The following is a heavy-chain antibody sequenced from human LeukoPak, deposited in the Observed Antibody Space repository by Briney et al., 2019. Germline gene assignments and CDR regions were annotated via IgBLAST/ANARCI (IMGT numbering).Heavy chain of an antibody. V-gene: IGHV3-33*01. Sequence: GRSLRLSCAASGFTFSSYGMHWVRQAPGKGLEWVAVIWYDGSNKYYADSVKGRFTISRDNSKNTLYLQMNILRAEDTAVYYCARGLQYQLLYGSPLFDYWGQGTLVTVSS. CDR3: ARGLQYQLLYGSPLFDY. CDR2: IWYDGSNK. D-gene: IGHD2-2*02. J-gene: IGHJ4*02. CDR1: GFTFSSYG.